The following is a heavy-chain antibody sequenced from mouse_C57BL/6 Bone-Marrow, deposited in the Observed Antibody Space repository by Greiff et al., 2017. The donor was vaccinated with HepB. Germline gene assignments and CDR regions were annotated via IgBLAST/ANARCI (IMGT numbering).Heavy chain of an antibody. CDR3: ARLKRRYGNYDYAMDY. V-gene: IGHV1-50*01. J-gene: IGHJ4*01. CDR1: GYTFTSYW. D-gene: IGHD2-10*02. Sequence: QVQLQQPGAELVKPGASVKLSCKASGYTFTSYWMQWVKQRPGQGLEWIGEIDPSDSYTNYNQKCKGKATLTVDTSASTAYMQLSSLTSEDSAVYYCARLKRRYGNYDYAMDYWGQGTSVTVSS. CDR2: IDPSDSYT.